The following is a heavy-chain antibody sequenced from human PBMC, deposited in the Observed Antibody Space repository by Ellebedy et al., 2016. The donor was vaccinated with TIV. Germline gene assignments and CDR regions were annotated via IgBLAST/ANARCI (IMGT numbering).Heavy chain of an antibody. J-gene: IGHJ3*02. Sequence: PGGSLRLSCAASGFKFGGPSMKWVRQPPGNGLEWVSSIGSSAYSTHYADSVTGRFTISQDNSRNTLYLQMTSLRGEDTAVYFCAKDVRYTTGRGGAREIWGQGAMVTVSS. CDR3: AKDVRYTTGRGGAREI. V-gene: IGHV3-23*01. D-gene: IGHD3-10*01. CDR2: IGSSAYST. CDR1: GFKFGGPS.